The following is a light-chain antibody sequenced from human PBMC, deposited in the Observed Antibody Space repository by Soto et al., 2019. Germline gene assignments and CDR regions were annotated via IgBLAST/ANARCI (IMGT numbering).Light chain of an antibody. J-gene: IGLJ2*01. V-gene: IGLV1-47*01. Sequence: QSVLSQPPSASATPGQRVTISCSGTSSNIGSNYVSWYQQLPGAAPKLVIYKNDQWPSGVPDRFSGSKSGTSASLAISGLRSEDEADYYCATWDDRLSGHVVFGGGTKLTVL. CDR3: ATWDDRLSGHVV. CDR2: KND. CDR1: SSNIGSNY.